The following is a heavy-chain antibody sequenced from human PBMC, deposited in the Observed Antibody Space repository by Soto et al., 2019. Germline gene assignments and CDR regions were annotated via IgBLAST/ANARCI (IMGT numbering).Heavy chain of an antibody. V-gene: IGHV1-18*01. D-gene: IGHD3-22*01. J-gene: IGHJ6*04. Sequence: QSQLAQSGPAVARPGASVNVSCKASGYLFSDYGSSWARHAPGQGLEWRGWISAYTGNTKYSQILKGRVTMTTDSYTGTGEMEMRSLGADDTSVYYCARFGRARTMNFAYKGGMDVWGEGTAVTVSS. CDR2: ISAYTGNT. CDR3: ARFGRARTMNFAYKGGMDV. CDR1: GYLFSDYG.